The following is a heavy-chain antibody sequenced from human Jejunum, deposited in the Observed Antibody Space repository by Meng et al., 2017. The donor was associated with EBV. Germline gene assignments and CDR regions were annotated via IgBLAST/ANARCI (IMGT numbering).Heavy chain of an antibody. J-gene: IGHJ5*02. V-gene: IGHV4-39*01. CDR2: MSDSGSP. D-gene: IGHD1-26*01. CDR1: GGSISGNYY. CDR3: ARSKMGATKWFDP. Sequence: QLQLQESGPGLVKPSETLSPMCTVSGGSISGNYYWGWIRQSPGKGLEFIGTMSDSGSPYYNPSLKSRVTISVDTSKKQFSLKLTSVTAADTAVYYCARSKMGATKWFDPWGQGTLVTVSS.